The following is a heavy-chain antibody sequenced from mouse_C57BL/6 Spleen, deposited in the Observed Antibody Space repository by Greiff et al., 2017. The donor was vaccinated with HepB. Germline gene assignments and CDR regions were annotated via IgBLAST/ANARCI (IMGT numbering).Heavy chain of an antibody. CDR1: GYTFTDYY. CDR3: ARLVATPHWYFDV. CDR2: INPSNGGT. Sequence: VQLQQSGPVLVKPGASVKMSCKASGYTFTDYYMNWVKQSHGKSLEWIGVINPSNGGTSYNQKFKGKATLTVDKSSSTAYMELNSLTSEDSAVYYCARLVATPHWYFDVWGTGTTVTVSS. J-gene: IGHJ1*03. D-gene: IGHD1-1*01. V-gene: IGHV1-19*01.